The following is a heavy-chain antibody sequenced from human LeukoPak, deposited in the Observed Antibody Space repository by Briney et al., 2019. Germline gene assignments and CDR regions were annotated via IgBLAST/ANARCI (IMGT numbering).Heavy chain of an antibody. CDR3: ARVGATGTTSPFDY. J-gene: IGHJ4*02. CDR1: GYTFTGYY. D-gene: IGHD1-1*01. Sequence: ASVKVSCKAFGYTFTGYYMHWVRQAPGQELEWMGWIDPNSGGTNYAQKFQGRVTMTRDTSISTCYMELSRLRADDTAVNYCARVGATGTTSPFDYWGQGTLVPVSS. V-gene: IGHV1-2*02. CDR2: IDPNSGGT.